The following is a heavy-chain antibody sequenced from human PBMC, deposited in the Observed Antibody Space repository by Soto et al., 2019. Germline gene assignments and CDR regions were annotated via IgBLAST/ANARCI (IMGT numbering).Heavy chain of an antibody. V-gene: IGHV3-48*01. Sequence: EVQLVESGGGLVQPGGSLRLSCAASGFTFSSYSMNWVRQAPGKGLEWVSYISSSSSTIYYADSVKGRFTISRDNAKNSRYLQMNSLRAEDTAVYYCARFAVGAPFDYWGQGSLVTASS. CDR3: ARFAVGAPFDY. D-gene: IGHD1-26*01. J-gene: IGHJ4*02. CDR1: GFTFSSYS. CDR2: ISSSSSTI.